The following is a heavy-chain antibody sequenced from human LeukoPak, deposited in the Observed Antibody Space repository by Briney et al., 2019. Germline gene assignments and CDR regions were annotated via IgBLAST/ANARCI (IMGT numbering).Heavy chain of an antibody. V-gene: IGHV3-73*01. D-gene: IGHD3-10*01. CDR3: TATYYYGSGSYFTPDY. CDR2: IRSKANSYAT. Sequence: PGGSLRLSCAASGFTFSDHYMHWVRQASGKGLEWVGRIRSKANSYATAYAASVKGRFTISRDDSKNTAYLQMNSLKTEDTAVYYCTATYYYGSGSYFTPDYWGQGTLVTVSS. CDR1: GFTFSDHY. J-gene: IGHJ4*02.